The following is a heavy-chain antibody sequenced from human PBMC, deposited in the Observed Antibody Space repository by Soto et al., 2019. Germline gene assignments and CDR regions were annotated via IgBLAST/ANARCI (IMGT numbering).Heavy chain of an antibody. D-gene: IGHD6-13*01. Sequence: ASVKVSCKASGYTFISYGISWVRQAPGQGLERMGWISTYNVNTNYAQKFQGRVTMATDTSTSTAHMELRSLRPDDTAVYYCARAGYSISWLGLLGTGAHGVEIDYWGQGTQVTVSS. CDR1: GYTFISYG. CDR3: ARAGYSISWLGLLGTGAHGVEIDY. V-gene: IGHV1-18*01. J-gene: IGHJ4*02. CDR2: ISTYNVNT.